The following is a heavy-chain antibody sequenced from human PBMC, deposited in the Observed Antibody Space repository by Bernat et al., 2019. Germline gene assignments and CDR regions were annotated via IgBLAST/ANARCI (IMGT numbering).Heavy chain of an antibody. CDR3: TTDGVRVYSMDV. CDR2: INSKTDGGTT. Sequence: EVQLVESGGDLVKPGGSLRLSCAASGFTFNNAWMSWVRQAPGQGLEWVGRINSKTDGGTTDDAEPVKGRLTISRDDSKNTRYLQMTSLNTEDTAVYYCTTDGVRVYSMDVWGKGTTVTVSS. J-gene: IGHJ6*03. D-gene: IGHD3-16*01. V-gene: IGHV3-15*01. CDR1: GFTFNNAW.